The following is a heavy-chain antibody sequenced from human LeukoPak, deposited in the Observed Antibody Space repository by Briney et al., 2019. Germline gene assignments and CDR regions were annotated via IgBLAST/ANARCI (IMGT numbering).Heavy chain of an antibody. V-gene: IGHV3-21*01. CDR2: ISSSSSYI. CDR3: ARGIKYSYASSDY. Sequence: KPGGSLRLSCAAAGFTFSSYSMNWVRQAPGKGLEWVSSISSSSSYIYYADSVKGRFTISRDNAKHSLYLQMNSLRAEDTAVYYCARGIKYSYASSDYWGQGTLVTVSS. D-gene: IGHD5-18*01. CDR1: GFTFSSYS. J-gene: IGHJ4*02.